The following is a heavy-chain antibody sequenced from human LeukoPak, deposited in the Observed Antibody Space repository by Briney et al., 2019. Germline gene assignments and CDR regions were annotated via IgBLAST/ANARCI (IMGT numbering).Heavy chain of an antibody. V-gene: IGHV3-48*03. CDR1: GFTFRSYE. Sequence: GGSLTLSCEDSGFTFRSYEMNWVRQAPGKGLEWIAYLSSSGSAFSYADSVKGRFTIARDNAKNTLYLQMNSLRAEDTAVYYCANLYDSSGSSIIDYWGQGTLVTVSS. CDR3: ANLYDSSGSSIIDY. CDR2: LSSSGSAF. D-gene: IGHD3-22*01. J-gene: IGHJ4*02.